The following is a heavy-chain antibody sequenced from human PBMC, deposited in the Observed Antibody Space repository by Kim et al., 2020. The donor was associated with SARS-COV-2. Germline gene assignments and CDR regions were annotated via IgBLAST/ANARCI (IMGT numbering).Heavy chain of an antibody. J-gene: IGHJ4*02. CDR1: GFTFSSYA. D-gene: IGHD3-22*01. V-gene: IGHV3-23*01. CDR3: AKEKSYYYDSSGYWGY. Sequence: GGSLRLSCAASGFTFSSYAMSWVRQAPGKGLEWVSAISGSGGSTYYAYSVKGRFTISRDNSKNTRYLQMNSLRAEDTAVYYCAKEKSYYYDSSGYWGYWGQGTLVTVSS. CDR2: ISGSGGST.